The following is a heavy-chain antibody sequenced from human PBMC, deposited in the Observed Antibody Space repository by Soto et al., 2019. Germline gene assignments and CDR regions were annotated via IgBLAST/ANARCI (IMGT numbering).Heavy chain of an antibody. V-gene: IGHV3-72*01. CDR1: GFTFSDHH. D-gene: IGHD3-10*01. CDR3: VSYGSGNYYNDY. Sequence: EVQLVESGGGMVQPGGSLRLSCAASGFTFSDHHMDWVRQAPGKGLEWVGRARDKSKSYSIEYAASVRGRFTISRDDSKNSLYLQMNSLKTEDTAVYYCVSYGSGNYYNDYWGQGTLVTVSS. CDR2: ARDKSKSYSI. J-gene: IGHJ4*02.